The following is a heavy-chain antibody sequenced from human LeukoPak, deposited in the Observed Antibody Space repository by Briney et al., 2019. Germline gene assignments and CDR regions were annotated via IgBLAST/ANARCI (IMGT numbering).Heavy chain of an antibody. CDR3: ARTILSGSYLYYFDY. CDR1: GGSISSYY. Sequence: KPSETLSLTCTVSGGSISSYYWSWIRQPPGKGLEWIGYIYYSGSTNYNPSLKSRVTISVDTSKNQFSLKLSSVTAADTAVYYCARTILSGSYLYYFDYWGQGTLVTVSS. D-gene: IGHD1-26*01. J-gene: IGHJ4*02. CDR2: IYYSGST. V-gene: IGHV4-59*01.